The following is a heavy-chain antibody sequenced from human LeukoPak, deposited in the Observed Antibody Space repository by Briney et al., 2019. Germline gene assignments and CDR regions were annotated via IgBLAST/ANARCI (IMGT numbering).Heavy chain of an antibody. J-gene: IGHJ4*02. D-gene: IGHD1-26*01. CDR3: ARGGTYYPCIDY. CDR2: ISAYNGKT. V-gene: IGHV1-18*01. Sequence: ASVKLSCKASGYTFTSSYINWVRQAPGQGLEWMGWISAYNGKTGYAQKFQGRVTMTTDSSTNTAYMDLTSLRSDDTAVYYCARGGTYYPCIDYWGQGTLVTVSS. CDR1: GYTFTSSY.